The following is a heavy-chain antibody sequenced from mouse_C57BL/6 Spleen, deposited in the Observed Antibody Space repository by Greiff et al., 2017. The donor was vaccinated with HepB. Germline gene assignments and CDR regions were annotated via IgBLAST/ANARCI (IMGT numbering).Heavy chain of an antibody. Sequence: EVQLQQSGPELVKPGASVKISCKASGYTFTDYYMNWVKQSHGKSLEWIGDINPNNGGTSYNQKFKGKATLTVDKSSSTAYMELRSLTSEDSAVYYCASPCYYDGSRWYFDYWGQGTTLTVSS. CDR3: ASPCYYDGSRWYFDY. V-gene: IGHV1-26*01. CDR1: GYTFTDYY. CDR2: INPNNGGT. D-gene: IGHD1-1*01. J-gene: IGHJ2*01.